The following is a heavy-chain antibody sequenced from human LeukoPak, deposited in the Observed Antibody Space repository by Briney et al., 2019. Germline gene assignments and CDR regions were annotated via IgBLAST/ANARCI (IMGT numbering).Heavy chain of an antibody. CDR1: GYSISSGYY. CDR2: IYHSGST. D-gene: IGHD2-21*01. CDR3: ARLRDRLLFDY. Sequence: PSETLSLTCAVSGYSISSGYYWGRIRQPPGKGLEWIGSIYHSGSTYYNPSLQSRVTISLDTSKNQFSLELTSVTAADTAFYYCARLRDRLLFDYWGQGTLVTVSS. V-gene: IGHV4-38-2*01. J-gene: IGHJ4*02.